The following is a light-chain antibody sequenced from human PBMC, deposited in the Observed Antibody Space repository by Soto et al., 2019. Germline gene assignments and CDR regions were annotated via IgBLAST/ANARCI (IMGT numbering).Light chain of an antibody. J-gene: IGKJ1*01. V-gene: IGKV3-20*01. CDR2: GAS. CDR1: QSVSNNY. Sequence: ESVLTQSPGTLSLSPGERATLSCRASQSVSNNYLAWYQQKPGQAPRLLIYGASNRATGIPDRFSGRGSGTDFTLTIGRLEPEDFAVYYCQQYGSSGTFGQGTKVDIK. CDR3: QQYGSSGT.